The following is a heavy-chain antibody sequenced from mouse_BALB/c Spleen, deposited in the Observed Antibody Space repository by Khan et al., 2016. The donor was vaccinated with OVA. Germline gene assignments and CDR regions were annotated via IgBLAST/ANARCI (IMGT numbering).Heavy chain of an antibody. Sequence: EVQLVESGGGLVQPGGSRKLSCAASGFTFSSFGMHWVRQAPEKGLEWVAYISTGSSTIYYADTVKGRFTISRDNPKNTLFLQMTSLRSEDTAMYDCARGRPFGYGSIYTCDYWGQGTSVTVSS. V-gene: IGHV5-17*02. D-gene: IGHD1-1*01. CDR3: ARGRPFGYGSIYTCDY. CDR2: ISTGSSTI. J-gene: IGHJ4*01. CDR1: GFTFSSFG.